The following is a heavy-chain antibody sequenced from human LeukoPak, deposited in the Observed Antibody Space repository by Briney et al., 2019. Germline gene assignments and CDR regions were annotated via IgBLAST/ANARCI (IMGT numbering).Heavy chain of an antibody. CDR3: ANSLYYDTRGYQIDY. D-gene: IGHD3-22*01. Sequence: PGGSLRLSCAASGFTFSSYGMNWVRQAPGKGLEWLSTISSSSSYIYYADSVKGRFTISRVNSKNTLYMEMNSLRPEDTAVYYCANSLYYDTRGYQIDYWGQGTLVTVSS. J-gene: IGHJ4*02. CDR2: ISSSSSYI. V-gene: IGHV3-21*01. CDR1: GFTFSSYG.